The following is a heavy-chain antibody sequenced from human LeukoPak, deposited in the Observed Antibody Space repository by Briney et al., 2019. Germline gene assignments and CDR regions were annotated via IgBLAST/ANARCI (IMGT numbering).Heavy chain of an antibody. J-gene: IGHJ4*02. V-gene: IGHV1-69*13. D-gene: IGHD1-26*01. CDR3: ARSFVSGSYWAFDY. CDR1: GGTFSSYA. CDR2: IIPIFGTA. Sequence: SVKVSCKASGGTFSSYAISWVRQAPGQGLEWMGGIIPIFGTANYAQKFQGRVTITADESASTAYMELSSLRSEDTAVYYCARSFVSGSYWAFDYWGQGTLVTVSS.